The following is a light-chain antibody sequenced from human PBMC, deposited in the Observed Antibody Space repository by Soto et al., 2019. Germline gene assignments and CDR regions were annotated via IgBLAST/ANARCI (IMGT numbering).Light chain of an antibody. CDR1: QNIRNF. CDR3: QQSYTRFT. J-gene: IGKJ4*01. V-gene: IGKV1-39*01. CDR2: SAS. Sequence: DIQMAQSPSSLAASLGYSFTITCRASQNIRNFLNWYQQQPGKAPKLLIHSASSLQSGVPSRFSGSGSGTDFTLTISSLQPEDFAAYYCQQSYTRFTFGGGTKVDIK.